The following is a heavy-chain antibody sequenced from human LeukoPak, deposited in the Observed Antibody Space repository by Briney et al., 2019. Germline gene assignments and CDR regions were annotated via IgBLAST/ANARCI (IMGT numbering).Heavy chain of an antibody. J-gene: IGHJ4*02. CDR3: ARVGGRGILTDDY. V-gene: IGHV4-59*01. Sequence: PSETLSLTCTVSGGSISIYYWSWIRQPPGKGLEWIGYIYYSGSTNYNPSLKSRVTISVDTSKNQFSLRLRSVTAADTAVYYCARVGGRGILTDDYWGQGTLVTVSS. CDR2: IYYSGST. CDR1: GGSISIYY. D-gene: IGHD3-9*01.